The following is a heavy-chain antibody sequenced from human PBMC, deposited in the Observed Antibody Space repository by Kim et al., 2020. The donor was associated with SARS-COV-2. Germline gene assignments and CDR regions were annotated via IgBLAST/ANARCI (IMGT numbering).Heavy chain of an antibody. D-gene: IGHD4-17*01. Sequence: SETLSLTCAVYGGSFSGHYWSWIRQPPGKGLEWIGEINHSGSTNYNPSLKSRVTISVDTSKNQFSLKLSSVTAADTAVYYCARWEGDYYYFDYWGQGTLVTVSS. CDR1: GGSFSGHY. CDR3: ARWEGDYYYFDY. J-gene: IGHJ4*02. CDR2: INHSGST. V-gene: IGHV4-34*01.